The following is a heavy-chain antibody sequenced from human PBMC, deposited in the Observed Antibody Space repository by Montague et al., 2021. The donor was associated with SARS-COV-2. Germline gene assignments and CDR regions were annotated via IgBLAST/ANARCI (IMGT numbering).Heavy chain of an antibody. D-gene: IGHD1-26*01. CDR2: IYHSGTT. V-gene: IGHV4-4*02. J-gene: IGHJ5*02. Sequence: SDTLSLTCTVSGGSVSSDNWWTWVRQPPGKGLEWLGEIYHSGTTXYNPSRQSRVTTSVDKSRNHLCLKLRSVTAADTAVFYCALPLGGARFDPWGQGSLVTVSS. CDR1: GGSVSSDNW. CDR3: ALPLGGARFDP.